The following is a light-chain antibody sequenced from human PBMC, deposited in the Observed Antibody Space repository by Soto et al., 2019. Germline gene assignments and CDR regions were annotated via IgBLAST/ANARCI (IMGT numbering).Light chain of an antibody. J-gene: IGKJ1*01. V-gene: IGKV3-20*01. CDR2: GTS. CDR3: QQYGDSPPT. Sequence: EIVLTQSPGTLSLSPGESATLSCRASQSVSSNSLAWYRRNPGQPPSLLIYGTSTRATDIPRRFSGSGSGTDFTPTITRLEPKDFDVYVCQQYGDSPPTFGQGTKVEVK. CDR1: QSVSSNS.